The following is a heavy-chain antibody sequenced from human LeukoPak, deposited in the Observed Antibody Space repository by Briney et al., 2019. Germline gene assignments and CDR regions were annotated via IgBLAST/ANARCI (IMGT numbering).Heavy chain of an antibody. Sequence: GGSLRLSCAASGFTVSSNYMTWVRQAPGKGLVWVSRINTDGSSTSYADSVKGRFTISRDNAKNTLYLQMNSLRAEDTAVYYCARGTVVTPGSVDYWGQGTLVTVSS. D-gene: IGHD4-23*01. CDR3: ARGTVVTPGSVDY. CDR1: GFTVSSNY. J-gene: IGHJ4*02. CDR2: INTDGSST. V-gene: IGHV3-74*01.